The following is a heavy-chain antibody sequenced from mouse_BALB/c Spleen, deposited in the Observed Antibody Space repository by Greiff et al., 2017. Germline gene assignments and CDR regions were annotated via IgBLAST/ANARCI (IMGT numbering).Heavy chain of an antibody. CDR3: ARQLGLSFAY. V-gene: IGHV1S81*02. Sequence: QVHVKQPGAELVKPGASVKLSCKASGYTFTSYWMHWVKQRPGQGLEWIGEINPSNGRTNYNEKFKSKATLTVDKSSSTAYMQLSSLTSEDSAVYYCARQLGLSFAYWGQGTLVTVSA. CDR1: GYTFTSYW. CDR2: INPSNGRT. D-gene: IGHD3-1*01. J-gene: IGHJ3*01.